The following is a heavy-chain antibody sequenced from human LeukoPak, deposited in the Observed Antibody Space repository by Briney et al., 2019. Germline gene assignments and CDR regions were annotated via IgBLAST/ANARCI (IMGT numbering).Heavy chain of an antibody. D-gene: IGHD6-19*01. Sequence: ASVKVSCKASGGTFSSYAISWVRQAPGQGLEWMGRIIPIFGTANYAQKFQGRVTITTDESTSTAYMELSSLRSEDTAVYYCAREEYRYSSGWYFRFDYWGQGTRVIVSS. CDR2: IIPIFGTA. CDR3: AREEYRYSSGWYFRFDY. CDR1: GGTFSSYA. V-gene: IGHV1-69*05. J-gene: IGHJ4*02.